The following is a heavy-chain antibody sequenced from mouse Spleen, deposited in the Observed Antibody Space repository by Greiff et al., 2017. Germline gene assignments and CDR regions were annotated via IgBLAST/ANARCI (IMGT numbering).Heavy chain of an antibody. V-gene: IGHV1-76*01. Sequence: QVQLQQSGAELVRPGASVKLSCKASGYTFTDYYINWVKQRPGQGLEWIARIYPGSGNTYYNEKFKGKATLTAEKSSSTAYMQLSSLTSEDSAVYFCARDYDYEGAWFAYWGQGTLVTVSA. CDR1: GYTFTDYY. CDR2: IYPGSGNT. J-gene: IGHJ3*01. CDR3: ARDYDYEGAWFAY. D-gene: IGHD2-4*01.